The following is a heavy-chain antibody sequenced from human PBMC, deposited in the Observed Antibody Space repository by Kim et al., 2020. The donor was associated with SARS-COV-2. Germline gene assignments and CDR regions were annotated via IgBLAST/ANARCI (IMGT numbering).Heavy chain of an antibody. Sequence: VKGRSTLSRDNSKNTLYLQMNGLSAEDTGVYYCAKEGGTVVSSYYYGMDVWGQGTTVTVSS. V-gene: IGHV3-30*02. CDR3: AKEGGTVVSSYYYGMDV. D-gene: IGHD2-15*01. J-gene: IGHJ6*02.